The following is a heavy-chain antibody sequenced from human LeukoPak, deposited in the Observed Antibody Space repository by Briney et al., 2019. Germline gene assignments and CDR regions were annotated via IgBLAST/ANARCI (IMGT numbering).Heavy chain of an antibody. CDR2: IYYRGTT. J-gene: IGHJ4*02. Sequence: SETLSLTCTVSGDSIDSYYWSWIRQPPGKGLEWIGYIYYRGTTSYNPFLKSRVTISVDTSKNQFFLKLNSVTAADTAVYYCARLPRYGGYDHFDYWGQGILVIVSS. CDR1: GDSIDSYY. CDR3: ARLPRYGGYDHFDY. D-gene: IGHD5-12*01. V-gene: IGHV4-59*12.